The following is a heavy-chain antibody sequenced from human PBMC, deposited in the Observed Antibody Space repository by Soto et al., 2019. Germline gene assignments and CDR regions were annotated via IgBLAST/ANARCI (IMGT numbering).Heavy chain of an antibody. CDR1: GGTFSRYA. CDR2: IIPIFGTA. Sequence: ASVKVSCKASGGTFSRYAISWVRQAPGQGLEWMGGIIPIFGTANYAQKFQGRVTITADESTSTAYMELSSLRFEDTAVYYCARAIVGPTTTGWLDPWGQGTRVTVSA. D-gene: IGHD1-26*01. CDR3: ARAIVGPTTTGWLDP. J-gene: IGHJ5*02. V-gene: IGHV1-69*13.